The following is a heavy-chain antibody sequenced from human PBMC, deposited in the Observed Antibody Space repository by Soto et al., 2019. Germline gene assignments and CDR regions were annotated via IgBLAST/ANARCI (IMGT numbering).Heavy chain of an antibody. CDR3: ANSMTTYYYGSGSPNWFDP. CDR2: ISGSGGST. J-gene: IGHJ5*02. D-gene: IGHD3-10*01. Sequence: QPGGSLRLSCAASGFTFSSYAMSWVRQAPGKGLEWVSAISGSGGSTYYADSVKGRFTISRDNSKNTLYLQMNSLRAEDTAVYYCANSMTTYYYGSGSPNWFDPWGQGTLVTVSS. CDR1: GFTFSSYA. V-gene: IGHV3-23*01.